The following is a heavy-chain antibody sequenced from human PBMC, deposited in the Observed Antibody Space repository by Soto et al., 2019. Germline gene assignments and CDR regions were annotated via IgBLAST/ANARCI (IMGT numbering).Heavy chain of an antibody. CDR2: IYYSGST. D-gene: IGHD2-2*01. J-gene: IGHJ5*02. CDR1: GGSISSSSYY. V-gene: IGHV4-39*01. CDR3: ARHDIVVVPAATNWFDP. Sequence: QLQLQESGPGLVKPSETLSLTCTVSGGSISSSSYYWGWIRQPPGKGLEWIGSIYYSGSTYYNPSLKSRVTMSVDTSKNQFSVKLSSVTAADTAVYYCARHDIVVVPAATNWFDPWGQGTLVTVSS.